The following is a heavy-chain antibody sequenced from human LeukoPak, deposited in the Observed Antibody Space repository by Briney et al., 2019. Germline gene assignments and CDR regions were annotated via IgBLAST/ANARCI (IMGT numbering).Heavy chain of an antibody. D-gene: IGHD6-13*01. CDR3: ARDDGLTAGTFDY. V-gene: IGHV3-23*01. J-gene: IGHJ4*02. CDR2: ISGSGGST. Sequence: GGSLRLSCAASGFTFSSYAMSWVRQAPGKGLEWVSAISGSGGSTYYADSVKGRFTISRDNAKNSLYLQMNSLRAEDTAVYYCARDDGLTAGTFDYWGQGTLVTVSS. CDR1: GFTFSSYA.